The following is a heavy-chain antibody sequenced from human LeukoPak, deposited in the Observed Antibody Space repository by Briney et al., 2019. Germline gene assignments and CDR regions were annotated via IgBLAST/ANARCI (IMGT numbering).Heavy chain of an antibody. CDR2: LSDDGGNK. CDR3: AKVAHYYYGSESYYFFEH. J-gene: IGHJ4*02. D-gene: IGHD3-10*01. V-gene: IGHV3-30*04. Sequence: GGSLRLSCAASGFTFSRYSMHWVRQAPGKGLEWVAVLSDDGGNKYHTDSVRGRFTISRDNARNTLYLQMNSLRVEDTATYYCAKVAHYYYGSESYYFFEHWGQGTPVTASS. CDR1: GFTFSRYS.